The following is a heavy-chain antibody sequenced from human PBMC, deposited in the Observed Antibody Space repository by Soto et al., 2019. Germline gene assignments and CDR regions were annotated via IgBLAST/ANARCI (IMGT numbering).Heavy chain of an antibody. D-gene: IGHD1-1*01. CDR3: ARKIDVPTGMLDH. V-gene: IGHV3-23*01. J-gene: IGHJ4*02. Sequence: GGSLRVSCATSGFTLSNSVMSWVRQAPGKGLEWVSTIAGKTYYSDSVKGRFTISRDNSQSTLYLQLNSLRAEDTAVYYCARKIDVPTGMLDHWGQGTLVTVSS. CDR1: GFTLSNSV. CDR2: IAGKT.